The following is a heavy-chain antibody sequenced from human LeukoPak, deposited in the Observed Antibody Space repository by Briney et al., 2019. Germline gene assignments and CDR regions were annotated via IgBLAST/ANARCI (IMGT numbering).Heavy chain of an antibody. CDR2: IFYTGRT. V-gene: IGHV4-59*01. D-gene: IGHD4-17*01. J-gene: IGHJ5*02. CDR3: ARVPDYGDCWNCFDP. Sequence: SETLSLTGPAPGVSFSDYYWTWIGQAPGKGLEWIGYIFYTGRTHYNPSLKSRVSLSLDTSKKQFSLKLSSVTAADAAVYYCARVPDYGDCWNCFDPWGRGTLVTVSS. CDR1: GVSFSDYY.